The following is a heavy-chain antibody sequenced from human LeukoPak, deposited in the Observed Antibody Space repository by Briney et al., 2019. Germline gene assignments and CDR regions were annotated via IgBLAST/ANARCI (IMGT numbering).Heavy chain of an antibody. CDR2: IIPIFGTA. D-gene: IGHD3-3*01. CDR1: GYTFTGYY. V-gene: IGHV1-69*13. Sequence: ASVKVSCKASGYTFTGYYMHWVRQAPGQGLEWMGGIIPIFGTANYAQKFQGRVTITADESTSTAYMELSSLRSEDTAVYYCARSSITIFGVAIALFDYWGQGTLVTVSS. CDR3: ARSSITIFGVAIALFDY. J-gene: IGHJ4*02.